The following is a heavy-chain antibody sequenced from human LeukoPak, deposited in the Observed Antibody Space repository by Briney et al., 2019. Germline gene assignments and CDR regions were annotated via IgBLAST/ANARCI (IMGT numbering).Heavy chain of an antibody. CDR2: IYYSGST. CDR3: ARDFRGFVLDY. D-gene: IGHD3-3*01. Sequence: SETLSLTCTVSGGSISSYYWSWIRQPPGKGLEWIGYIYYSGSTNYNPSLKSRVTISVDTSKNQFSLKLSSVTAADTAVYYCARDFRGFVLDYWGQGTLVTVSS. V-gene: IGHV4-59*01. CDR1: GGSISSYY. J-gene: IGHJ4*02.